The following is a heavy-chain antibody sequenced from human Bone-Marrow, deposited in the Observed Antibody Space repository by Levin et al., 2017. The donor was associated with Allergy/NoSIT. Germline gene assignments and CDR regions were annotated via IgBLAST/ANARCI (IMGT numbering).Heavy chain of an antibody. CDR1: GYTFTSHS. J-gene: IGHJ4*02. CDR2: IKPSTGNP. D-gene: IGHD1-7*01. CDR3: VRDGWNSGVATFDI. V-gene: IGHV7-4-1*02. Sequence: ASVKVSCKASGYTFTSHSINWVRQAPGQGLEWLGYIKPSTGNPTYAQGFTGRFVFSLDTSVNAAYLQISSLKAEDTAVYYCVRDGWNSGVATFDIWGQGTLVTVSS.